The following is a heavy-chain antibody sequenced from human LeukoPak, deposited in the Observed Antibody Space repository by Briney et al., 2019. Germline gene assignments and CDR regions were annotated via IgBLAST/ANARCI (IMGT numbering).Heavy chain of an antibody. CDR2: ISYDGSNK. CDR3: ARDLDGDYPIY. J-gene: IGHJ4*02. CDR1: GFTFSSYD. V-gene: IGHV3-30*04. D-gene: IGHD4-17*01. Sequence: GRSLRLSCAASGFTFSSYDMHWVRQAPGKGLEWVAVISYDGSNKYYADSVKGRFTISRDNSKNTLYLQMNSLRAEDTAVYYCARDLDGDYPIYWGQGTLVTVSS.